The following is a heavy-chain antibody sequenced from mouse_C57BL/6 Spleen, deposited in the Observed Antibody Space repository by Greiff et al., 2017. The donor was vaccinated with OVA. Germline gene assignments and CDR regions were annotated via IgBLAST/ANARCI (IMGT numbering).Heavy chain of an antibody. CDR2: IDPETGGT. D-gene: IGHD2-1*01. CDR3: TRWGNFNFDY. Sequence: QVQLQQSGAELVRPGASVTLSCTASGYTFTAYEMHWVKQTPVHGLDWIGAIDPETGGTAYNQKFKGKAILTADKSSSTAYMELRSLTSEDSAVYYCTRWGNFNFDYWGQGTTLTVSS. CDR1: GYTFTAYE. J-gene: IGHJ2*01. V-gene: IGHV1-15*01.